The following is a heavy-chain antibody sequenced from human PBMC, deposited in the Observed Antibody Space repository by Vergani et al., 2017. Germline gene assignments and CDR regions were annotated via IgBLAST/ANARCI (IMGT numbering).Heavy chain of an antibody. D-gene: IGHD5-12*01. V-gene: IGHV1-2*02. J-gene: IGHJ4*02. CDR1: GYTFTGYY. CDR2: INPNSGTT. Sequence: QVQLVQSGPEVKKPGASVKVSCKASGYTFTGYYIHWVRQAPGQGLEWMGWINPNSGTTNYAQSCQGRVTMTRDTSISTAYMELSSLISDDTAVYYCAGDSGEPYGGYDSYFDYWGQGTLVTVSS. CDR3: AGDSGEPYGGYDSYFDY.